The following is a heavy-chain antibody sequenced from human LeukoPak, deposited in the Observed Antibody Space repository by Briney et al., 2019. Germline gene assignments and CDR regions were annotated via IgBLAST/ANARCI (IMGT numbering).Heavy chain of an antibody. CDR2: IIPIFGTA. V-gene: IGHV1-69*13. J-gene: IGHJ6*03. CDR1: GGTFSIYA. Sequence: AVKVSCKASGGTFSIYAISWVRQAPGQGLEWMGGIIPIFGTANYAQKFQGRVTITADESTSTAYMELSSLRSEDTAVYYCERDRDYYYMDVWGKGTTVTISS. CDR3: ERDRDYYYMDV. D-gene: IGHD3-10*01.